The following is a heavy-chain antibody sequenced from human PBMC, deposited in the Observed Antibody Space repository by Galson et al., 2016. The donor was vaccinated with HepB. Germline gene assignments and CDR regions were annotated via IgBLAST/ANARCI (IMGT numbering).Heavy chain of an antibody. D-gene: IGHD5-24*01. CDR3: ARFANGYNFPQPQETGGPWYFDL. Sequence: LSLTCTASGGSISNYYWSWIRQSPGKGLEWIGYIYYSGTTNYNPSLKSRVIISVDRSRTQVSLRLSSVTAADTAVYHCARFANGYNFPQPQETGGPWYFDLWGRGTLVTVSS. J-gene: IGHJ2*01. CDR1: GGSISNYY. CDR2: IYYSGTT. V-gene: IGHV4-59*01.